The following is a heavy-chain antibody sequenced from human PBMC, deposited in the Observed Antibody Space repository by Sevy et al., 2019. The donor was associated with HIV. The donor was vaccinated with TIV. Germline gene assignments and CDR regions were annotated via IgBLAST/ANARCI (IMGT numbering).Heavy chain of an antibody. V-gene: IGHV3-33*01. CDR2: VWDDGSNK. CDR1: GFTFSSYV. J-gene: IGHJ4*02. CDR3: ARFRWPYTLFFDY. D-gene: IGHD2-15*01. Sequence: GGSLRLSCTASGFTFSSYVMHWVRQAPGKGLEWVAVVWDDGSNKYYVDSVKDRFTISRDNSKNILYLQMNSLRAEDTAVYYCARFRWPYTLFFDYWGQGTLVTVSS.